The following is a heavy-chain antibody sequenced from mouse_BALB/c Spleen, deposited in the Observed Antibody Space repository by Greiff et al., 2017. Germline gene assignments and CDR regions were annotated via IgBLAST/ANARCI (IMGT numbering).Heavy chain of an antibody. D-gene: IGHD2-2*01. CDR1: GFTFSDYY. J-gene: IGHJ2*01. V-gene: IGHV5-4*02. CDR3: ARDSYGYDDD. CDR2: ISDGGSYT. Sequence: EVKLMESGGGLVKPGGSLKLSCAASGFTFSDYYMYWVRQTPEKRLEWVATISDGGSYTYYPDSVKGRFTISRDNAKNNLYLQMSSLKSEDTAMYYCARDSYGYDDDWGQGTTLTVSS.